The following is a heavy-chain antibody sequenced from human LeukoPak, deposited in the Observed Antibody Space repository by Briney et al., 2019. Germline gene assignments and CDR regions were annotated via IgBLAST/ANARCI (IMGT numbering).Heavy chain of an antibody. J-gene: IGHJ4*02. Sequence: GGSLRLSCTASGSTFSSYSMNGVRESPGKGLEWGSSIISSSSYIYYADSVKGRFTISRDNAKNSLYLQMNSLRAEDTAVYYCAREGLIAKVRFLEWPIDDWGQGTPVT. CDR2: IISSSSYI. CDR3: AREGLIAKVRFLEWPIDD. V-gene: IGHV3-21*01. D-gene: IGHD3-3*01. CDR1: GSTFSSYS.